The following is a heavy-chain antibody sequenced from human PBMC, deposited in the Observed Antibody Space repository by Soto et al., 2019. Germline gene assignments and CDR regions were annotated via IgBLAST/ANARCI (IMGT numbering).Heavy chain of an antibody. CDR1: GYTFTSYA. D-gene: IGHD2-15*01. Sequence: QVQLVQSGAEVKKPGASVKVSCKASGYTFTSYAMHWVRQAPGQRLEWMGWINAGNGNTQYSQKFQGRVTITRDTSASTDYMDLSSLRSEDTAVYFCARGACSGGNCYSFHFDYWGQGTLVTVSS. CDR3: ARGACSGGNCYSFHFDY. J-gene: IGHJ4*02. V-gene: IGHV1-3*01. CDR2: INAGNGNT.